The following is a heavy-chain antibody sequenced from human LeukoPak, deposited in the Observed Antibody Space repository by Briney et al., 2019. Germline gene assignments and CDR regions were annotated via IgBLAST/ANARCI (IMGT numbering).Heavy chain of an antibody. CDR1: GSPMNNYY. J-gene: IGHJ4*02. D-gene: IGHD6-13*01. Sequence: PSETLSLTCTVSGSPMNNYYWTWIRQSPGKGLEWIGYFHYTRNTNYNPSLRGRVTMSADTSKNQFSLKLNSVTAADTAVYYCARRARATAGGDYFDYWGQGTLVTVSS. V-gene: IGHV4-59*08. CDR2: FHYTRNT. CDR3: ARRARATAGGDYFDY.